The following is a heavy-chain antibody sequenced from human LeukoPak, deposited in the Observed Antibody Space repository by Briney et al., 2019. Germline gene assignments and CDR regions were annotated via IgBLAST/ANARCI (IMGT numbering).Heavy chain of an antibody. V-gene: IGHV3-7*01. CDR3: AREPHIAVVTHFDY. D-gene: IGHD6-19*01. J-gene: IGHJ4*02. Sequence: SGGSLRLSCAASRFTFSSHWMSWVRQAPGKGLEWVANIKQDGSEKYYVDSVKGRFTISRDNAKNSLFLQMNSLRVEDTAVYYCAREPHIAVVTHFDYWGQGTLVTVSP. CDR1: RFTFSSHW. CDR2: IKQDGSEK.